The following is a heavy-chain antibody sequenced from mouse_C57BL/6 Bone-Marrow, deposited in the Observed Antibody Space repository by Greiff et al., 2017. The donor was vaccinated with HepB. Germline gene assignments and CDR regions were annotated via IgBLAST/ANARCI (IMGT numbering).Heavy chain of an antibody. J-gene: IGHJ2*01. V-gene: IGHV14-4*01. CDR2: IDPENGDT. CDR1: GFNIKDDY. D-gene: IGHD2-4*01. Sequence: EVQLQQSGAELVRPGASVKLSCTASGFNIKDDYMHWVKQRPEQGLEWIGWIDPENGDTEYASKFQGKATITADTSSNTAYLQLSSLTSEDTAVYYCTTQGYYDYDGYFDYWGQGTTLTVSS. CDR3: TTQGYYDYDGYFDY.